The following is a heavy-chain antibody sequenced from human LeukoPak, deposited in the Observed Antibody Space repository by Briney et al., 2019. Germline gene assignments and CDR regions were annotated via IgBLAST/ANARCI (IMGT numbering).Heavy chain of an antibody. Sequence: GGSLRLSCAVSGFIFSDHYMDWVRQAPGKGLEWVGRIRNKANSYATEYAASVKGRLTISRDDSKNSLYLQMNSLKTEDTAMYYCARYSGSYLRGLADWGQGTMVTVSS. CDR2: IRNKANSYAT. J-gene: IGHJ3*01. CDR3: ARYSGSYLRGLAD. CDR1: GFIFSDHY. V-gene: IGHV3-72*01. D-gene: IGHD1-26*01.